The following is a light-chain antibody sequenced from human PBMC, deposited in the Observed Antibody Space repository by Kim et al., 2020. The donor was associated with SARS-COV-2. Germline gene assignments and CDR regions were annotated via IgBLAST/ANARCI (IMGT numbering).Light chain of an antibody. CDR2: QDS. J-gene: IGLJ3*02. V-gene: IGLV3-1*01. CDR3: QAWDSSTWV. Sequence: SYELTQPPSVSVSPGQTASITCSGDKLGDKYACWYQQKPGQSPVLVIYQDSKRLSGLPERFSGSNSGNTATLTIRGIQAMDEADYYCQAWDSSTWVFGGG. CDR1: KLGDKY.